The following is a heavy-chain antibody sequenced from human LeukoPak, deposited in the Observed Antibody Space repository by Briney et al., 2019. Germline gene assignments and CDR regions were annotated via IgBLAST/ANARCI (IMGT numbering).Heavy chain of an antibody. J-gene: IGHJ4*02. Sequence: GGSLRLSCAASGFTFSSYSMTWVRQAPGKGLEWVSSISSSSSYIYYADSVKGRFTISRDNAKNSLYLQMNSLRAEDTAVYYCASKPTTVTTLYYWGQGTLVTVSS. CDR3: ASKPTTVTTLYY. CDR1: GFTFSSYS. CDR2: ISSSSSYI. D-gene: IGHD4-17*01. V-gene: IGHV3-21*01.